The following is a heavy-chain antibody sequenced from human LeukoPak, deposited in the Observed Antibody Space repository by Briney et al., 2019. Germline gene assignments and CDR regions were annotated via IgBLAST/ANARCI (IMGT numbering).Heavy chain of an antibody. D-gene: IGHD4-17*01. J-gene: IGHJ5*02. CDR3: ARDRVTTPLVNWFDP. V-gene: IGHV3-48*03. CDR1: GFTFSSYE. Sequence: GSLRLSCAASGFTFSSYEMNWVRQAPGKGLEWVSYISSSGSTIYYTDSVKGRFTISRDNAKNSLYLQMNSLRVEDTAVYYCARDRVTTPLVNWFDPWGQGTLVTVSS. CDR2: ISSSGSTI.